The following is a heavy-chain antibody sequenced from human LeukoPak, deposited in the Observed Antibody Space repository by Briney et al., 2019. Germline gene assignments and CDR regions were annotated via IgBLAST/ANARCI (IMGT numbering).Heavy chain of an antibody. CDR1: GGSISSYY. J-gene: IGHJ4*02. Sequence: PSETLSLTCTVSGGSISSYYWSWIRQPAGKGLEWIGRIYTSGSTNYNPSLKSRVTMSVDTSKNQFSLKLSSVTAADTAVYYCARIASRTVVPAARLRDHWGQGTLVTVSS. V-gene: IGHV4-4*07. CDR2: IYTSGST. D-gene: IGHD2-2*01. CDR3: ARIASRTVVPAARLRDH.